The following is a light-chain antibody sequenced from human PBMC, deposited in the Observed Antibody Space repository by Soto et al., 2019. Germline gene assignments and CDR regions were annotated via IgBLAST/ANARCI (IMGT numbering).Light chain of an antibody. CDR2: EGS. J-gene: IGLJ1*01. CDR3: CSFAGSRTFV. Sequence: QSVLTQPASVSGSPGQSITISCTGTSSDVGNYNLVSWFQQYPGKAPKLMIYEGSKRPAGVSDRFSGSKSGNTASLTISGLQAEDEADYHCCSFAGSRTFVFGTGTKVNV. CDR1: SSDVGNYNL. V-gene: IGLV2-23*01.